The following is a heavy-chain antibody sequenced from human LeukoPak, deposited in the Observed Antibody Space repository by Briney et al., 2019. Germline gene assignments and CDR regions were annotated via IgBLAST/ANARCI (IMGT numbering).Heavy chain of an antibody. V-gene: IGHV4-39*01. D-gene: IGHD4-17*01. CDR1: GGSISSSSYS. J-gene: IGHJ4*02. CDR2: IYYSGST. CDR3: ARQYGDYVDY. Sequence: KPSETLSLTCTVSGGSISSSSYSWGWIRQPPGKGLEWIGSIYYSGSTYYNPSLKSRVTISVDTSKNQFSLKLSSVTAADTAVYYCARQYGDYVDYWGQGTPVTVSS.